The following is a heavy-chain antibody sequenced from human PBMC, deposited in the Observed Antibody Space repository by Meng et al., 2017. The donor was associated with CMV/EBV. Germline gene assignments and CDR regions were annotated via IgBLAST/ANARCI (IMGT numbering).Heavy chain of an antibody. D-gene: IGHD2-2*01. CDR3: TRGVVPAATHYYYYYGMDV. V-gene: IGHV3-49*04. CDR2: IRSKAYGGTT. CDR1: GFTFGEYA. Sequence: GGSLRPSCTASGFTFGEYAMSWVRQAPGKGLGWVGFIRSKAYGGTTEYAASVKGRFTISRDDSKSIAYLQMNSLKTEDTAVYYCTRGVVPAATHYYYYYGMDVWGQGTTVTVSS. J-gene: IGHJ6*02.